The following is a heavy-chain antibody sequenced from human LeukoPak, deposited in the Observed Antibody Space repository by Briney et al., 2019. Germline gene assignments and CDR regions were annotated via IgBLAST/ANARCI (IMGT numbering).Heavy chain of an antibody. CDR3: TRESGAFSPFGF. V-gene: IGHV4-4*02. J-gene: IGHJ4*02. CDR1: GGSIMTTNW. D-gene: IGHD1-26*01. CDR2: VHLSGAT. Sequence: TTSETLSLTCAVSGGSIMTTNWWSCVRQPPDKRLEWIGEVHLSGATNYNPSLESRVSMSIDTSKNQMSLKLTSVTAADTAIYFCTRESGAFSPFGFWGQGTLVTVSS.